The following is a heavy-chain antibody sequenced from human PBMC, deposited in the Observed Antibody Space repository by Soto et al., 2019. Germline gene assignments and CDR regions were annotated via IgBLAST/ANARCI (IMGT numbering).Heavy chain of an antibody. CDR1: GGSISSYY. Sequence: SETLSLTCTVSGGSISSYYWSWIRQPPGKGLEWIGYIYYSGSTNYNPSHKSRITISVDTSKNQFSIKLNSVTAADKAVYYCARVFVFCIIGVCLTLDWPDYYGMDVWGQGTTVTVSS. CDR2: IYYSGST. J-gene: IGHJ6*02. V-gene: IGHV4-59*08. D-gene: IGHD2-8*01. CDR3: ARVFVFCIIGVCLTLDWPDYYGMDV.